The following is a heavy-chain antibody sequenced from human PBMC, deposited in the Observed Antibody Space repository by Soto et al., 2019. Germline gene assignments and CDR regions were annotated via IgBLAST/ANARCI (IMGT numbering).Heavy chain of an antibody. D-gene: IGHD2-2*01. CDR2: LSGSGDTT. V-gene: IGHV3-23*01. J-gene: IGHJ4*02. CDR3: AKVQQQFMPIRPFDY. Sequence: GGSLRLSCAASGLSFSIYAMTWVRQAPGKGLEWVSALSGSGDTTYYADSVKGRFTISRDNSKNTLYLQMNSLRAEDAAVYYCAKVQQQFMPIRPFDYWGQGTLVTVSS. CDR1: GLSFSIYA.